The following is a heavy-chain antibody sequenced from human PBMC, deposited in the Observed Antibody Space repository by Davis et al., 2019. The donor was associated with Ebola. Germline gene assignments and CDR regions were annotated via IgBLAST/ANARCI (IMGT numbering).Heavy chain of an antibody. Sequence: GGSLRLSCVTSGFSFSGYWMSWVRQAPGKGLEWVANIKQDGSEKYYVDSVKGRFTISRDNAKNSLYLQMNSLRDEDTAVYYCARVDTAMASGRYYYYYGMDVWGQGTTVTVSS. J-gene: IGHJ6*02. CDR1: GFSFSGYW. CDR3: ARVDTAMASGRYYYYYGMDV. V-gene: IGHV3-7*03. CDR2: IKQDGSEK. D-gene: IGHD5-18*01.